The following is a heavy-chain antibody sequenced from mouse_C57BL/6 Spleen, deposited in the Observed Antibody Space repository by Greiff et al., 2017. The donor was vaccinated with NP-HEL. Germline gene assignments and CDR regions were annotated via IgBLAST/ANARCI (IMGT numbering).Heavy chain of an antibody. CDR2: IHPNSGST. D-gene: IGHD2-12*01. V-gene: IGHV1-64*01. CDR3: ATYYTNSDYFDY. CDR1: GYTFTSYW. J-gene: IGHJ2*01. Sequence: QVQLQQPGAELVKPGASVKLSCKASGYTFTSYWMHWVKQRPGQGLEWIRMIHPNSGSTNYNEKLKSTAKLTVDKYSSTSYMPLSSLTSEDSAVYYCATYYTNSDYFDYWGQGTTLTVSS.